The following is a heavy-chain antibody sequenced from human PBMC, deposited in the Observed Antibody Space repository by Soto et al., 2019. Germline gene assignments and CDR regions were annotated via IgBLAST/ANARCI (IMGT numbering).Heavy chain of an antibody. V-gene: IGHV4-59*01. CDR3: AKNLAARPGGYTHDNYYYYYGMDV. CDR2: IYYSGST. CDR1: GGSISSYY. Sequence: SETLSLTCTVSGGSISSYYWSWIRQPPGKGLEWIGYIYYSGSTNYNPSLKSRVTISVDTSKNQFSLKLSSVTAADTAVYYCAKNLAARPGGYTHDNYYYYYGMDVWGQGTTVTVSS. J-gene: IGHJ6*02. D-gene: IGHD6-6*01.